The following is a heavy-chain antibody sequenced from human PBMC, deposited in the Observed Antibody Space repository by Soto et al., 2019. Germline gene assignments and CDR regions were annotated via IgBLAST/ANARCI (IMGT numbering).Heavy chain of an antibody. J-gene: IGHJ6*02. CDR3: ARQSRGGMDV. CDR2: TYYRSKGYN. V-gene: IGHV6-1*01. Sequence: LSQTLSLTCALSGDSVSSISAAWNWIRQSPSRGLEWLGRTYYRSKGYNDYAVFVKSRITVNPDTSKNQFSLQLNSVTPEDTAVYYCARQSRGGMDVWGQGTTVTVSS. CDR1: GDSVSSISAA.